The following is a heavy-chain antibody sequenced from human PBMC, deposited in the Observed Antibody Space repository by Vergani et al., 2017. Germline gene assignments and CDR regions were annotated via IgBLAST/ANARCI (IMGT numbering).Heavy chain of an antibody. J-gene: IGHJ3*02. CDR3: CSPGHSDAFDI. CDR2: IRYDGNNK. CDR1: GFTFSNYD. V-gene: IGHV3-30*02. D-gene: IGHD1-14*01. Sequence: QVQLVESGGGVVQPGGSLRLSCAPSGFTFSNYDIHWVRQAPGKGLEWVAFIRYDGNNKYYADSVKGRFTISSDNSKTTLYLQMNSLRAEDTAVYYCCSPGHSDAFDIWGQGTMVTVSS.